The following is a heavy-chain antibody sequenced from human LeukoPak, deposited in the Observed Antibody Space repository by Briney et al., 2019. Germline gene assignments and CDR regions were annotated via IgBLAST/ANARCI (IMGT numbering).Heavy chain of an antibody. CDR2: IYTSGST. D-gene: IGHD1-26*01. Sequence: PSQTLSLTCTVSGGSISSGSYYWSWIRQPAGKGLEWIGRIYTSGSTNYNPSLKSRVTISVDTSKNQFSLKLSSVTAADTAVHYCARDGGIVGATMPAEYFQHWGQGTLVTVSP. V-gene: IGHV4-61*02. J-gene: IGHJ1*01. CDR3: ARDGGIVGATMPAEYFQH. CDR1: GGSISSGSYY.